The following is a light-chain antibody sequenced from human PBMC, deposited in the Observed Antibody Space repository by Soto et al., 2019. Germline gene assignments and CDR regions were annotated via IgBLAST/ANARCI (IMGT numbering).Light chain of an antibody. CDR1: QSVSSN. Sequence: IGVRQSPATLSVARGEIANLSRRSSQSVSSNLAWYQQKPGQAPRLLIYGASTRATGIPARFSGSGSGTEFTLTISSLQSEDFAVYYCQQYNNWPPWTFGQGTKVDIK. CDR3: QQYNNWPPWT. J-gene: IGKJ1*01. CDR2: GAS. V-gene: IGKV3-15*01.